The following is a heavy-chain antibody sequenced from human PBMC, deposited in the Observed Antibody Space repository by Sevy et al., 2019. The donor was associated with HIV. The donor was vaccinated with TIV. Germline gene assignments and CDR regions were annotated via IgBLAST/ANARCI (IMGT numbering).Heavy chain of an antibody. CDR2: IWYDGSNK. V-gene: IGHV3-33*01. CDR3: RGVGTTTNFDY. Sequence: GGSLRLSCAASGFTFSSYGMHWVRQAPGKGLEWVAVIWYDGSNKYYADSVKGRFTISRDNSKNTLYLQMNSLRAEDTAVYYCRGVGTTTNFDYWGQGTLVTVSS. J-gene: IGHJ4*02. CDR1: GFTFSSYG. D-gene: IGHD1-26*01.